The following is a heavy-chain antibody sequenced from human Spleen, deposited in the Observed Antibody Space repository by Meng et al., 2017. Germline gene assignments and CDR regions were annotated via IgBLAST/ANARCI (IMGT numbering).Heavy chain of an antibody. J-gene: IGHJ3*02. CDR1: GFTVSSNY. CDR2: IYSGGST. D-gene: IGHD3-22*01. Sequence: GESLKISCAASGFTVSSNYMSWVRQAPGKGLEWVSVIYSGGSTYYADSVKGRFTISRDNSKNTLYLQMNSLRAEDTAVYYCARSHYYDSSGYYYDAFDIWGQGTMVIVSS. CDR3: ARSHYYDSSGYYYDAFDI. V-gene: IGHV3-66*02.